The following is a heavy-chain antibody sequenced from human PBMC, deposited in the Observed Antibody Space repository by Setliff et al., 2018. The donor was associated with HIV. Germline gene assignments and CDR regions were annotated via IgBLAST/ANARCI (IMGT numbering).Heavy chain of an antibody. Sequence: PGGSLRLSCTVSGFTLNSHDMNWVRQAPGKGLEWISYITSDSSVKYYADSVKGRFTISRDNAGRSLYLQMNSLKVEDTAVYYCTAGHYGPNPWGQGTPVTVSS. CDR3: TAGHYGPNP. J-gene: IGHJ5*01. CDR1: GFTLNSHD. CDR2: ITSDSSVK. V-gene: IGHV3-48*03. D-gene: IGHD3-10*01.